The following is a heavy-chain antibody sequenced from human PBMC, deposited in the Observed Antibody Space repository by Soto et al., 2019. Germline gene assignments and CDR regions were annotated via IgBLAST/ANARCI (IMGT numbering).Heavy chain of an antibody. J-gene: IGHJ4*02. CDR1: VYTFTSYY. CDR2: INPSGGST. V-gene: IGHV1-46*01. Sequence: XSVKVSCKGSVYTFTSYYMHWVRQAPGQGLEWMGIINPSGGSTSYAQKFQGRVTMTRDTSTSTVYMELSSLRSEDTAVYYCARDRYGTPRDGFDYWGQGTLVTVSS. D-gene: IGHD4-17*01. CDR3: ARDRYGTPRDGFDY.